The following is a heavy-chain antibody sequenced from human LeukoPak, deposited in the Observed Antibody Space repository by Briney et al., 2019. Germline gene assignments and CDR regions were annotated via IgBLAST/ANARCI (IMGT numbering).Heavy chain of an antibody. Sequence: GGSLTLSCAASGLTFSSYGMHCVSQAPSKGLEWVAFILYDGSNKYYADSVKARFTISRDNSKNTLYLQMNSLRAEETAVYYCGKERRPMVRGVIIQDWGEGTLVTVS. CDR3: GKERRPMVRGVIIQD. CDR1: GLTFSSYG. D-gene: IGHD3-10*01. V-gene: IGHV3-30*02. J-gene: IGHJ4*02. CDR2: ILYDGSNK.